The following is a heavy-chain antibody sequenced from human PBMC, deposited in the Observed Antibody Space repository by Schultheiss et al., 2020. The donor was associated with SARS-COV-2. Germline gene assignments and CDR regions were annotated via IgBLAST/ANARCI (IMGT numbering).Heavy chain of an antibody. CDR3: ARGAASRIVVVTAGRYFDL. J-gene: IGHJ2*01. CDR1: GGSVSSGSYY. CDR2: IYHSGST. D-gene: IGHD2-21*02. V-gene: IGHV4-39*07. Sequence: SETLSLTCTVSGGSVSSGSYYWGWIRQPPGKGLEWIGSIYHSGSTYYNPSLKSRVTISVDTSKNQFSLKLSSVTAADTAVYYCARGAASRIVVVTAGRYFDLWGRGTLVTVSS.